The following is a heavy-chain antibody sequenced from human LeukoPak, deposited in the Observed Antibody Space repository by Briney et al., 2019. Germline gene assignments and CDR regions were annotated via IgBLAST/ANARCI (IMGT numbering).Heavy chain of an antibody. CDR2: IYYSGGT. CDR3: ARHVGGSHHSWFDP. Sequence: SETLSLTCTVSGGSISSSSYYWGWIRQPPGKGLEWIGSIYYSGGTYYNPSLKSRVTISVDTSKNQFSLKQSSVTAADTAVYYCARHVGGSHHSWFDPWGQGTLVTVSS. J-gene: IGHJ5*02. CDR1: GGSISSSSYY. V-gene: IGHV4-39*01.